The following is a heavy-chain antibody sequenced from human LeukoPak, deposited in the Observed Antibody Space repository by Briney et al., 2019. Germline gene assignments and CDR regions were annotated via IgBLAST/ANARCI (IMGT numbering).Heavy chain of an antibody. CDR1: GFTFGSYA. J-gene: IGHJ4*02. V-gene: IGHV3-30*04. Sequence: GGSLRLSCAASGFTFGSYAMHWVRQAPGKGLEWVAVISYDGSNKYYADSVKGRFTISRDNSKNTLYLQMNSLRAEDTAVYYCARDLRRGDSSSLGYWGQGTLVTVSS. D-gene: IGHD6-13*01. CDR2: ISYDGSNK. CDR3: ARDLRRGDSSSLGY.